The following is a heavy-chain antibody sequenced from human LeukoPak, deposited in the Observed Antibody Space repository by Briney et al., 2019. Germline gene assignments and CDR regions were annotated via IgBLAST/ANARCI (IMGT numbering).Heavy chain of an antibody. CDR2: IYYSGST. CDR3: ARRSKNGYFLDS. J-gene: IGHJ4*02. CDR1: GGSISSYY. V-gene: IGHV4-59*08. Sequence: PSETLSLTCTVSGGSISSYYWSWIRQPPGKGLERIGYIYYSGSTNYNPSLKSRVTISVDTSKNQFSLNLSSVTAADTAVYSCARRSKNGYFLDSWGQGILVTVSS. D-gene: IGHD5-24*01.